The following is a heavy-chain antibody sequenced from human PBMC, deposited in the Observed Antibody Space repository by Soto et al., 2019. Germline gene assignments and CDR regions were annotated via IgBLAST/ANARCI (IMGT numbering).Heavy chain of an antibody. J-gene: IGHJ5*02. Sequence: QVQLQESGPGLVKPSETLSLTCTVSGGSISSYYWSWIRQPPGKGLEWIGYIYYSGSTNYNPSLRRRVPRSVDTPKNQSSLQRGSVTAADTAVYYCAGVGLRSPTLWFDPWGQGTLVTVSS. CDR3: AGVGLRSPTLWFDP. V-gene: IGHV4-59*01. CDR2: IYYSGST. D-gene: IGHD4-17*01. CDR1: GGSISSYY.